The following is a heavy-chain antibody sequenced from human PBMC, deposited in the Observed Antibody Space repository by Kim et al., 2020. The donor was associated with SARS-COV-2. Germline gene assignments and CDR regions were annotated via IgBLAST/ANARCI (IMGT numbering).Heavy chain of an antibody. J-gene: IGHJ4*02. CDR3: VRGFDF. CDR2: IKEDGSAK. V-gene: IGHV3-7*01. Sequence: GGSLRLSCAASGFTFRTRWMSWVRQAPGKGLQWLANIKEDGSAKYYVDSVKGRFFISRDNAKNLLYLQMNSLSGDDTAVYYCVRGFDFWGQGVLVTVSS. CDR1: GFTFRTRW.